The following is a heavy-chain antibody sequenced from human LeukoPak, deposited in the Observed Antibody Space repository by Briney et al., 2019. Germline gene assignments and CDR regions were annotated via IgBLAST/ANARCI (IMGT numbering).Heavy chain of an antibody. CDR1: GGSISSYY. D-gene: IGHD1-26*01. Sequence: SETLSLTCTVSGGSISSYYWSWIRQPPGKGLEWIGYIYYSGSTNYNPSLKSRVTTSVDTSKNQFSLKLSSVTAADTAVYYCARLTELNWFDPWGQGTLVTVSS. V-gene: IGHV4-59*08. J-gene: IGHJ5*02. CDR2: IYYSGST. CDR3: ARLTELNWFDP.